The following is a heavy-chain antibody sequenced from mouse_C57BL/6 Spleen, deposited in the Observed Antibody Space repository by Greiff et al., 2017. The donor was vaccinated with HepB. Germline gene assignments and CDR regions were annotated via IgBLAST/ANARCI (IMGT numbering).Heavy chain of an antibody. D-gene: IGHD1-1*01. CDR2: ISSGGDYI. Sequence: EVMLVESGEGLVKPGGSLKLSCAASGFTFSSYAMSWVRQTPEKRLEWVAYISSGGDYIYYADTVKGRFTISRDNARNTLYLQMSSLKSEDTAMYYCTRADYGSREGYFDVWGTGTTVTVSS. J-gene: IGHJ1*03. CDR3: TRADYGSREGYFDV. CDR1: GFTFSSYA. V-gene: IGHV5-9-1*02.